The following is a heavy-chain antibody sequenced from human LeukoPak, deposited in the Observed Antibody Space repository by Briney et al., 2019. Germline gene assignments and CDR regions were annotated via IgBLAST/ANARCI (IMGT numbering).Heavy chain of an antibody. CDR3: AKALGKWEQKAFDI. CDR2: ISYDGSNK. J-gene: IGHJ3*02. CDR1: GFIFSSYA. D-gene: IGHD1-26*01. Sequence: GGSLRLSCAASGFIFSSYAMHWGRQAPGKGLEWVAVISYDGSNKYYADSVKGRFTISRDNSKNTLYLQMNSLRAEDTAVYYCAKALGKWEQKAFDIWGQGTMVTVSS. V-gene: IGHV3-30-3*01.